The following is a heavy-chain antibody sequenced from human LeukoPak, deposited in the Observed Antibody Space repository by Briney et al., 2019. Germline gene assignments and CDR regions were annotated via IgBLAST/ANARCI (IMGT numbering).Heavy chain of an antibody. V-gene: IGHV4-61*01. Sequence: SETLSLTCIVSGGSVSSGSYYWSWIRQPPGKGLEWIGYIYNSVRTNYNPSLKSRVTISVDTSKNQLSLKLSSVTAADTAVYFCVRDLVATIDHYYYGMDVWDQGTTVTVSS. CDR3: VRDLVATIDHYYYGMDV. J-gene: IGHJ6*02. CDR2: IYNSVRT. CDR1: GGSVSSGSYY. D-gene: IGHD5-12*01.